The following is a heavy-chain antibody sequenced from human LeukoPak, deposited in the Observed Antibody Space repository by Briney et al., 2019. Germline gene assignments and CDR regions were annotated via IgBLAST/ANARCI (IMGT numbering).Heavy chain of an antibody. CDR1: GSSISSSSYY. CDR3: ARTTYDFWSGSAYYMDV. D-gene: IGHD3-3*01. J-gene: IGHJ6*03. CDR2: IYYSGST. Sequence: SETLSLTCTVSGSSISSSSYYWGWIRQPPGKGLEWIGSIYYSGSTYYNPSLKSRVTISVDTSKNQFSLKLSSVTAADTAVYYCARTTYDFWSGSAYYMDVWGKGTTVTVSS. V-gene: IGHV4-39*01.